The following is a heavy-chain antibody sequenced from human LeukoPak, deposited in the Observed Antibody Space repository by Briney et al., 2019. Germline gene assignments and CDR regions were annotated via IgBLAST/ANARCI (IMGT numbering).Heavy chain of an antibody. CDR2: INPSGGST. D-gene: IGHD4-11*01. CDR1: GYTFTSYY. Sequence: ASVKVSCKASGYTFTSYYVHWVRQAPGQGLEWMGIINPSGGSTSYAQKFQGRVTMTRDMSTSTVYMELSSLRSEDTAVYYCARDTSPSTTVTTGDSWGWFDPWGQGTLVTVSS. J-gene: IGHJ5*02. V-gene: IGHV1-46*01. CDR3: ARDTSPSTTVTTGDSWGWFDP.